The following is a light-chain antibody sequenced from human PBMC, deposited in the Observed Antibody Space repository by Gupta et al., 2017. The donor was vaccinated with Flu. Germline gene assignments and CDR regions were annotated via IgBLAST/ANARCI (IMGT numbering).Light chain of an antibody. CDR2: EVS. J-gene: IGKJ2*01. V-gene: IGKV2D-29*01. CDR3: MHSIQFPYT. CDR1: QSLLHTDGRTY. Sequence: ISCKSSQSLLHTDGRTYLYWYLQKPGQPPQLLISEVSNRFSGVPDRFSGSGSGTDFTLKISRVEAEDVGVYCCMHSIQFPYTFGQGTKLEIK.